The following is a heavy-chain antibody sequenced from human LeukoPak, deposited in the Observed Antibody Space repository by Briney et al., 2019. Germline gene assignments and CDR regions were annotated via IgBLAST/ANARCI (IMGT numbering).Heavy chain of an antibody. J-gene: IGHJ4*02. CDR2: ISGSGGST. Sequence: GGSLRLSCAASGFTFSSYVMSWVRQAPGKGLEWVSAISGSGGSTYYADSVKGRFTISRDNSKNTLYLQMNSPRAEDTAVYYCAKDPLSGTYGWAFDYWGQGTLVTVSS. CDR3: AKDPLSGTYGWAFDY. D-gene: IGHD1-26*01. CDR1: GFTFSSYV. V-gene: IGHV3-23*01.